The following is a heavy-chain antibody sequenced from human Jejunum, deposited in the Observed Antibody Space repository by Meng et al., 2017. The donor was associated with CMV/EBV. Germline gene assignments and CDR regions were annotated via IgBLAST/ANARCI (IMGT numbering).Heavy chain of an antibody. Sequence: SGFSFDDYGMTWVRQAPGKGLEWVSGINWSSAGTYYADSVKGRFTISRDNAKNSLYLQMNSLRDEDTALYYCAGIGDSSGHAKIDYWGQGTLVTVSS. CDR1: GFSFDDYG. V-gene: IGHV3-20*03. CDR2: INWSSAGT. J-gene: IGHJ4*02. D-gene: IGHD3-22*01. CDR3: AGIGDSSGHAKIDY.